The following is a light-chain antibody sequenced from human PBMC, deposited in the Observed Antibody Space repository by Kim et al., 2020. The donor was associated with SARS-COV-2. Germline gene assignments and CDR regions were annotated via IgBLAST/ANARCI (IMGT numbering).Light chain of an antibody. CDR3: QSYNRDNVI. Sequence: GKTVTISCTRSSGSIDDNYVQWCQQRPGGVPTTVIYEDDQRPSGVSDRFSGSIDNSSNSASLTISGLRTEDEADYYCQSYNRDNVIFGGGTKLTVL. CDR2: EDD. CDR1: SGSIDDNY. J-gene: IGLJ2*01. V-gene: IGLV6-57*03.